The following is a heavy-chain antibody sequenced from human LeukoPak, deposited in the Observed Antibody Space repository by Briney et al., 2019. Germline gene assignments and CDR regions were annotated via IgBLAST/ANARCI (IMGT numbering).Heavy chain of an antibody. Sequence: GGSLRLSCAASGFDFSSYGMHWVRQAPGKGLEWVAYIHYDSTTEDYADSVQGRFTISRDNAKNTLYLQMNSLRAEDTAVYYCARVGASVGAFDYWGQGTLVTVSS. CDR2: IHYDSTTE. V-gene: IGHV3-30*02. CDR3: ARVGASVGAFDY. D-gene: IGHD1-26*01. CDR1: GFDFSSYG. J-gene: IGHJ4*02.